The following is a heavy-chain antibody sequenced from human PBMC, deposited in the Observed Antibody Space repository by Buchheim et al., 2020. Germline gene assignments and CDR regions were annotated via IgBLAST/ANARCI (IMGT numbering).Heavy chain of an antibody. CDR1: GFTFSSYA. CDR2: ISYDGSNK. V-gene: IGHV3-30*01. CDR3: AGDFGNVYYDALDY. Sequence: QVQLVESGGGVVQPGRSLRLSCAASGFTFSSYAMHWVRQAPGKGLEWVAVISYDGSNKYYADSVKGRFTISRDNSKNTLFLQMNSLTAEDTAVYYCAGDFGNVYYDALDYWGQGTL. D-gene: IGHD3-3*01. J-gene: IGHJ4*02.